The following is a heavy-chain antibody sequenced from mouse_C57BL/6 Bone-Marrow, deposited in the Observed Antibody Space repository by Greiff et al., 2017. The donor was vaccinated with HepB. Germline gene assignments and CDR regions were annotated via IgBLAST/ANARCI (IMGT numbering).Heavy chain of an antibody. Sequence: QVQLQQPGAELVKPGASVKLSCKASGYTFTSYWMHWVKQRPGQGLEWIGMIHPNSGSTNYNEKFKSKATLTVDKSSSTAYMQLSSLTSEDSAVYYCARWDYDYLYYFDYWGQGTTLTVSS. J-gene: IGHJ2*01. CDR2: IHPNSGST. D-gene: IGHD2-4*01. CDR1: GYTFTSYW. V-gene: IGHV1-64*01. CDR3: ARWDYDYLYYFDY.